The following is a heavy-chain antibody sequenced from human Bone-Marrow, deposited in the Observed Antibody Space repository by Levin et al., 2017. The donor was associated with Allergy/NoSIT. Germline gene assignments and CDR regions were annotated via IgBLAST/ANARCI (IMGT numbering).Heavy chain of an antibody. D-gene: IGHD3-10*01. Sequence: VASVKVSCKASGYIFTYRYLHWVRQAPGQALEWMGWITPYNGNTKFAEKFRDRVSFTRDGSLTIYMELRSLGSEDTAIYFCARSSLDASGTYVMEVWGQGTTVTVSS. CDR1: GYIFTYRY. CDR3: ARSSLDASGTYVMEV. V-gene: IGHV1-45*02. J-gene: IGHJ6*02. CDR2: ITPYNGNT.